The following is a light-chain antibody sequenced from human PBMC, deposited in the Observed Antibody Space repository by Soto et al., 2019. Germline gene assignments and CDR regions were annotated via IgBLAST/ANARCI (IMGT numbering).Light chain of an antibody. CDR2: SNN. J-gene: IGLJ3*02. CDR1: SSNFAVNT. Sequence: QSVLTQPPSASGTPGLRVTISCSGSSSNFAVNTVNWYQQVPGTAPKLLIYSNNQRPSGVPDRFSASKSVTSASLAISGLQSEDEADYFCSTWDDSLNGPVFGGGTNVTVL. CDR3: STWDDSLNGPV. V-gene: IGLV1-44*01.